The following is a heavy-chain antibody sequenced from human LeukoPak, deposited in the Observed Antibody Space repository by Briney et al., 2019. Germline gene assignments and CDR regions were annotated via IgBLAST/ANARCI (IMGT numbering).Heavy chain of an antibody. CDR3: ARTTCYYCDGDTDYYYYGMDV. Sequence: SVKVSCKASGGTFSSYAISWVRQAPGQGLEWMGRIIPIFGIANYAQKFQGGVTITADKSTSTAYMELSSLRSEDTAVYYCARTTCYYCDGDTDYYYYGMDVWGQGTTVTVSS. CDR1: GGTFSSYA. CDR2: IIPIFGIA. J-gene: IGHJ6*02. D-gene: IGHD2-21*02. V-gene: IGHV1-69*04.